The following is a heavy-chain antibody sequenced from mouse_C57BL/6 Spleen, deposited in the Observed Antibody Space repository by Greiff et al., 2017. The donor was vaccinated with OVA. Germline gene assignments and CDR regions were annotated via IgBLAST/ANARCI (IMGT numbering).Heavy chain of an antibody. D-gene: IGHD1-1*01. CDR2: INPGSGGT. V-gene: IGHV1-54*01. CDR3: ARSYYGSSYERVY. CDR1: GYAFTNYL. Sequence: VQLQQSGAELVRPGTSVKVSCKASGYAFTNYLIEWVKQRPGQGLEWIGVINPGSGGTNYNEKFKGKATLTADKSSSTAYMQLSSLTSEDSAVYFCARSYYGSSYERVYWGQGTTLTVSS. J-gene: IGHJ2*01.